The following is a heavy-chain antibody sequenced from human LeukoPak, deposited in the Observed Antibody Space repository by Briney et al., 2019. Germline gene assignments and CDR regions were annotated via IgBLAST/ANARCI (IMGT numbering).Heavy chain of an antibody. CDR1: GFTFSDYY. V-gene: IGHV3-11*04. D-gene: IGHD2-21*02. CDR2: ISSSGSTI. CDR3: ARGRRIVVATASAFDI. Sequence: GGSLRLSCAASGFTFSDYYMSWIRQAPGKGLEWVSYISSSGSTIYYADSVKGRFNISRDNAKNSLYLQMNSLRAEDTAVYYCARGRRIVVATASAFDIWGQGTMVSVSS. J-gene: IGHJ3*02.